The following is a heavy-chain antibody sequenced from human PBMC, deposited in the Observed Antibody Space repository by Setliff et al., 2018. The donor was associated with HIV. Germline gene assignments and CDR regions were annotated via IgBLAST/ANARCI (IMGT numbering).Heavy chain of an antibody. Sequence: PSETLSLTCDVSGYSISSGYYWGWIRQPPGKGLEWIANIYHNGNTHYNPSVKSRVTISVDTSKNQFSLKVSSVTAADTAVYYCARERSLITNRRYFDSWGQGTLVTVSS. V-gene: IGHV4-38-2*01. CDR2: IYHNGNT. CDR3: ARERSLITNRRYFDS. D-gene: IGHD1-1*01. CDR1: GYSISSGYY. J-gene: IGHJ4*02.